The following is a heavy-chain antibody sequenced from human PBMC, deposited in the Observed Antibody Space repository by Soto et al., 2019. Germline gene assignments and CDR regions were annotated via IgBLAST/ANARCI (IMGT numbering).Heavy chain of an antibody. CDR3: ARAIAARAYNWFDP. Sequence: QVQLQQWGAGLLKPSETLSLTCAVYGGSFSGYYWSWIRQPPGKGLEWIGEINHSGSTNYNPSLKCRVTISVDTSKNQFSLKLSSVTAADTAVYYCARAIAARAYNWFDPWGQGTLVTVSS. V-gene: IGHV4-34*01. J-gene: IGHJ5*02. CDR2: INHSGST. CDR1: GGSFSGYY. D-gene: IGHD6-6*01.